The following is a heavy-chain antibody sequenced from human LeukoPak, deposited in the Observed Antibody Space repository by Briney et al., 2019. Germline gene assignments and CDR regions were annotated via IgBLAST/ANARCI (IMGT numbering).Heavy chain of an antibody. V-gene: IGHV3-74*01. CDR2: INSDGSTT. D-gene: IGHD7-27*01. CDR1: GFTFSRDW. Sequence: GGALRLSCAASGFTFSRDWMHWVRQAPGKGRVWVSLINSDGSTTNYADSVKGRFTISRDNSRNTLYLQMNSLRAEDTAVYYCVRALMGTSDHWGQGSLVTVSS. CDR3: VRALMGTSDH. J-gene: IGHJ4*02.